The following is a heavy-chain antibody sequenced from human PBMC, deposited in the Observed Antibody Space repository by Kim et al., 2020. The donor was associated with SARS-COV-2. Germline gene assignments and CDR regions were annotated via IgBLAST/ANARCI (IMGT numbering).Heavy chain of an antibody. CDR3: TGSDSSGYYLSLAC. J-gene: IGHJ4*02. CDR2: IKSKTDGGTT. CDR1: GFTFSNAW. Sequence: GGSLRLSCAASGFTFSNAWMSWVRQAPGKGLEWVGRIKSKTDGGTTDYAAPVKGRFTISRDDSKNTLYLQMNSLKTEDTAVYYCTGSDSSGYYLSLACWGQGTLVTVSS. D-gene: IGHD3-22*01. V-gene: IGHV3-15*01.